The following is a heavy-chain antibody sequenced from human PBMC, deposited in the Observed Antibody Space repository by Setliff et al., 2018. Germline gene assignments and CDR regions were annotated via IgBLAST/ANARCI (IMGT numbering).Heavy chain of an antibody. CDR3: AKNGFGVVALGVNNWFDP. Sequence: QSGGSLRLSCAASGFTFSSYEMNWVRQAPGKGLEWVSYISSSGSTIFYADSVKGRFTISRDNSKNTLYLQMNSLRAGDTAVYYCAKNGFGVVALGVNNWFDPWGQGTLVTVSS. D-gene: IGHD3-10*01. V-gene: IGHV3-48*03. CDR2: ISSSGSTI. J-gene: IGHJ5*02. CDR1: GFTFSSYE.